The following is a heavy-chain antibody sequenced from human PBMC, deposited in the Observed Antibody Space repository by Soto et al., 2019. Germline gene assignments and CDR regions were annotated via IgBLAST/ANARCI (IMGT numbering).Heavy chain of an antibody. D-gene: IGHD6-19*01. CDR1: GFTFSSYW. J-gene: IGHJ4*02. V-gene: IGHV3-7*01. Sequence: GGSLRLSCAASGFTFSSYWMSWVRQAPGKGLEWVANIKQDGSDKYYVDSVKGRFTISRDNVQNSLYLQMHSLRAEDTAVYYCARERGSGWTFDYWGQGTLVTVSS. CDR3: ARERGSGWTFDY. CDR2: IKQDGSDK.